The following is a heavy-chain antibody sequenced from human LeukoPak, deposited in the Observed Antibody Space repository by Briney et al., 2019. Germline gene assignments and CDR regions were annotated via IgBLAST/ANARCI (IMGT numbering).Heavy chain of an antibody. CDR2: ISWDGGST. D-gene: IGHD3-22*01. Sequence: GGSLRLSCAASGLTFDDYAMHWVRQAPGKGLEWVSLISWDGGSTYYADSVKGRFTISRDNSKNSLYLQMNSLRAEDTALYYCAKEKTYYDSSGSLDYWGQGTLVTVSS. J-gene: IGHJ4*02. CDR1: GLTFDDYA. V-gene: IGHV3-43D*03. CDR3: AKEKTYYDSSGSLDY.